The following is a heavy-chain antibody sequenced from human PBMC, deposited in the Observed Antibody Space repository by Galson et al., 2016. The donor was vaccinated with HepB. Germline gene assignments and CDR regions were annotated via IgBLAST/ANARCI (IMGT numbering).Heavy chain of an antibody. CDR1: GYSFMSYG. CDR2: TGAYNGHT. Sequence: SVKVSCKASGYSFMSYGISWVRQAPGQGLEWMGWTGAYNGHTNYAQKFQGRVTLTTDTSTTTTYMEVRSLGSDDTAVYYCARERGYSSDTFDFWGQGTMITVSS. V-gene: IGHV1-18*01. D-gene: IGHD5-18*01. J-gene: IGHJ3*01. CDR3: ARERGYSSDTFDF.